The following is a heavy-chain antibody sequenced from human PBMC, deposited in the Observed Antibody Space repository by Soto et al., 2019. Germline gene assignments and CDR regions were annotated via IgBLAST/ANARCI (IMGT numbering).Heavy chain of an antibody. Sequence: QVQLVESGGGLVKPGGSLRLSCAASGFTFSDYYMSWVRQAPGKGLEWISYISGSGSAMYYVNSVKGRFTISRDNAKNSLYLQMNSLRAEDTAVYYCARDQKVESSCWNSYGMDDWGQGTTVTVSS. D-gene: IGHD6-19*01. CDR3: ARDQKVESSCWNSYGMDD. CDR2: ISGSGSAM. J-gene: IGHJ6*02. CDR1: GFTFSDYY. V-gene: IGHV3-11*01.